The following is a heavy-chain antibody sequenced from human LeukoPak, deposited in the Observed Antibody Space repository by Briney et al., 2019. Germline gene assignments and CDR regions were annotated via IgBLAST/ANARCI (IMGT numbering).Heavy chain of an antibody. Sequence: GGSLRLSCAASGFTFSNYWMSWVRQAPGKGLEWVAFIRSDGSNKYYADSVKGRFTISRDNSKNTLYLQINSLRAEDTAVYYCAKDRSYSYGFAIDYWGQGTLVTVSS. J-gene: IGHJ4*02. CDR3: AKDRSYSYGFAIDY. D-gene: IGHD5-18*01. CDR1: GFTFSNYW. V-gene: IGHV3-30*02. CDR2: IRSDGSNK.